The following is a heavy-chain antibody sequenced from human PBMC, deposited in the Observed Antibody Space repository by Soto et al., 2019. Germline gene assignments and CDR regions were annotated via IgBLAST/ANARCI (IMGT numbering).Heavy chain of an antibody. Sequence: QVQLQESGPGLVKPSQSLSLTCTVSGDSINSGVDYWGWIRQRPGKGLEWLGYIYYSGCTKYPPAPNYNPSLRSGLNLSVAPSKSQFSLRLTSVTAADTAVYYCARMWDYWSPGPLVTVSS. CDR2: IYYSGCTKYPPAP. CDR3: ARMWDY. V-gene: IGHV4-31*03. D-gene: IGHD2-21*01. CDR1: GDSINSGVDY. J-gene: IGHJ4*02.